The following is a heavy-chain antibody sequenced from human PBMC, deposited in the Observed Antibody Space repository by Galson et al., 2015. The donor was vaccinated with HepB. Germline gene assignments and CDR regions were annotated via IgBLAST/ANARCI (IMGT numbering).Heavy chain of an antibody. CDR2: IRSKASNNAT. CDR1: GFTFSGSA. Sequence: LRLSCAASGFTFSGSAIHWVRQTSGKGLEWVGRIRSKASNNATAYAASVKGRFTISRDDSKNTAYLHMRSLKTEDTAVYYCIRMADLSGYSSSWGQGTLVTVSS. CDR3: IRMADLSGYSSS. D-gene: IGHD6-13*01. J-gene: IGHJ4*02. V-gene: IGHV3-73*01.